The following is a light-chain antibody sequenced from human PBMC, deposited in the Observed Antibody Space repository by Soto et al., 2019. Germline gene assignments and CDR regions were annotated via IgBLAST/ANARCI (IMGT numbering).Light chain of an antibody. CDR1: SSDVGGYNY. V-gene: IGLV2-14*01. CDR3: SSYTSVNTRV. J-gene: IGLJ1*01. Sequence: QSALTQPASVSGSPGQSITISCTGTSSDVGGYNYVSWYQQHPGKAPQLIIYEVSIRPSGVSTRFSGSKSGNTASLTISGLQAEDEADYYCSSYTSVNTRVFATGTKLTVL. CDR2: EVS.